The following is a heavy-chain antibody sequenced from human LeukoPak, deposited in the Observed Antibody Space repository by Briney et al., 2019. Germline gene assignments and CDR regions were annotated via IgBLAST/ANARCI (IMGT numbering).Heavy chain of an antibody. J-gene: IGHJ4*02. Sequence: GGSLRLSCAASGFTFSSYGMHWVRQAPGKGLEWVAFIRYDGSNKYYADSVKGRFTISRDNSKNTLYLQMNSLRAEDTAVYYCAKRASSYAAIYSGCYPDYWGQGTLVTVSS. CDR2: IRYDGSNK. CDR3: AKRASSYAAIYSGCYPDY. V-gene: IGHV3-30*02. CDR1: GFTFSSYG. D-gene: IGHD1-26*01.